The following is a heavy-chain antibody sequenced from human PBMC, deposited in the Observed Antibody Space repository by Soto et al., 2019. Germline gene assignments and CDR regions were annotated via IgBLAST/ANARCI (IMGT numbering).Heavy chain of an antibody. CDR1: GFTFRSYW. J-gene: IGHJ4*02. CDR3: ARWDGDHDDGNGYLGRH. V-gene: IGHV3-74*01. CDR2: IKSDGSGT. Sequence: EVQLVESGGGLVQPGESLTLSCAASGFTFRSYWMHWVRQAPGKGLVWVSRIKSDGSGTYYADSVKGRLTISRDNARNTLYLEMNSRRVEDTAVYFFARWDGDHDDGNGYLGRHWGQGTLVTVSS. D-gene: IGHD5-18*01.